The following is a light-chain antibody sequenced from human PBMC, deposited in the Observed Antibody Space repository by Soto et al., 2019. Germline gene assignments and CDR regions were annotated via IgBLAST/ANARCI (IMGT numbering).Light chain of an antibody. CDR3: SSYAGSKTL. J-gene: IGLJ2*01. V-gene: IGLV2-8*01. Sequence: QSALTQPPSASGSPGQSVTTSCTGTSSDVGGYNYVSWYQQHPGKAPKLMIYKVSKRPSGVPDRFSGSKSGNTASLTVSGLQAEDEADYYCSSYAGSKTLFGGGTKVTVL. CDR2: KVS. CDR1: SSDVGGYNY.